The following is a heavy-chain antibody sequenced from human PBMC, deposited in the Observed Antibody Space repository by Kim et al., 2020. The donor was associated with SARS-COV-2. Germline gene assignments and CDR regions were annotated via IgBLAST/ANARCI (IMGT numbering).Heavy chain of an antibody. V-gene: IGHV3-23*01. CDR3: AKGDCSSVSCYTAES. D-gene: IGHD2-2*02. J-gene: IGHJ4*02. Sequence: DSVKGRCPLPRDNSRSTLYLQMNSLTAEDTAVYYCAKGDCSSVSCYTAESWGRGTLVTVSS.